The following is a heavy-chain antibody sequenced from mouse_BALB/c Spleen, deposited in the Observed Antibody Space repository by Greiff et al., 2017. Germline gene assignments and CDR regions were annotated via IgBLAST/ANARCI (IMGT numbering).Heavy chain of an antibody. V-gene: IGHV14-1*02. CDR2: IDPENGNT. CDR1: GFNIKDYY. Sequence: DVKLQESGAELVRPGALVKLSCKASGFNIKDYYMHWVKQRPEQGLEWIGWIDPENGNTIYDPKFQGKASITADTSSNTAYLQLSSLTSEDTAVYYCARGSSHYYAMDYWGQGTSVTVSS. D-gene: IGHD1-1*01. J-gene: IGHJ4*01. CDR3: ARGSSHYYAMDY.